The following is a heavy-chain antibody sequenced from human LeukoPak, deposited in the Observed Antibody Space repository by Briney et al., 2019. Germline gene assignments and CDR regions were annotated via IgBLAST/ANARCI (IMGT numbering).Heavy chain of an antibody. J-gene: IGHJ4*02. D-gene: IGHD3-22*01. CDR2: ISSTSGNI. CDR1: GFTFDNYN. Sequence: PGGSLRLSCGASGFTFDNYNMNWVRQAPGKGLEWVASISSTSGNIFHADSVKGRFTISRDNAKQSLYLQMNSLGAEDTAVYYCARDGHYDSSGYSCDYWGQGTLVTVSS. CDR3: ARDGHYDSSGYSCDY. V-gene: IGHV3-21*01.